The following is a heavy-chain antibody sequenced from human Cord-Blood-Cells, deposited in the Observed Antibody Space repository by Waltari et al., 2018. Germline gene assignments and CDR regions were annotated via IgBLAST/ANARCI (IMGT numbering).Heavy chain of an antibody. V-gene: IGHV3-48*01. CDR2: ISSSSTI. J-gene: IGHJ3*02. Sequence: EVQLVESGGGLVQPGGSLRLSCAASGFTFSSYSMNWVRQAPGKGLEWVSYISSSSTIYYADSVKGRFTISRDNAKNSLYLQMNSLRAEDTAVYYCARVPRLTGGAFDIWGQGTMVTVSS. D-gene: IGHD1-20*01. CDR1: GFTFSSYS. CDR3: ARVPRLTGGAFDI.